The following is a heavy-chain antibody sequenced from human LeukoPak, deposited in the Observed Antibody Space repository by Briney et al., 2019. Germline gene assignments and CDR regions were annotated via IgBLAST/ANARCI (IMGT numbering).Heavy chain of an antibody. CDR1: GGSISGYY. CDR2: IYDSGST. J-gene: IGHJ6*02. CDR3: ARVGGTNFYYYGLDV. Sequence: SETLSLTCAVSGGSISGYYWSWIRQPPGKGLEWLGYIYDSGSTNYNPSLKSRVTISVDTSKNQFSLKLNCVTAADTAVYYCARVGGTNFYYYGLDVWGQGTTVTVSS. D-gene: IGHD3-3*01. V-gene: IGHV4-59*01.